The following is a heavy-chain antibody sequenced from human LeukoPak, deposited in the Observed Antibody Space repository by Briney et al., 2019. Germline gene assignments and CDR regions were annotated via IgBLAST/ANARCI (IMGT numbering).Heavy chain of an antibody. CDR2: IYYSGST. CDR3: AREYSSGWYRRSYYFDY. V-gene: IGHV4-59*01. D-gene: IGHD6-19*01. CDR1: GGSFSGYY. J-gene: IGHJ4*02. Sequence: SKTLSLTCAVYGGSFSGYYWSWIRQPPGKGLEWIGYIYYSGSTSYNPSLKSRVTISVDTSKNQFSLKLSSVTAADTAVYYCAREYSSGWYRRSYYFDYWGQGTLVTVSS.